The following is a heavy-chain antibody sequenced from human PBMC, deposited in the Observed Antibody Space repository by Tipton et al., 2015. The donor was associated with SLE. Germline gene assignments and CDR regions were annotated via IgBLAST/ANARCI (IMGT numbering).Heavy chain of an antibody. D-gene: IGHD6-13*01. CDR1: GGYFSGYY. V-gene: IGHV4-34*01. CDR3: ARVVAAAGTAFDI. Sequence: TLSLTCAVYGGYFSGYYWSWVRQPPGKGMEWIGEINHSGSTNYNPSLKSRVTISVDTSKNQFSLKLSSVTAADTAVYYCARVVAAAGTAFDIWGQGTMVTVSS. CDR2: INHSGST. J-gene: IGHJ3*02.